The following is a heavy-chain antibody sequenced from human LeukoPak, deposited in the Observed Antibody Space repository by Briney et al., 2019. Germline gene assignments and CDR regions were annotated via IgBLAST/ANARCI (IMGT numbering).Heavy chain of an antibody. CDR2: LYIDGTT. CDR1: GFNVNSNH. J-gene: IGHJ4*02. Sequence: SGGSLRLSCAASGFNVNSNHMNWVRQAPGKGLEWVSVLYIDGTTYYADSVKGRFTVSRDNSKTTLYLQMNSLRADDTAVYYCAKGGPTGSNYFDFWGQGTLVTVSS. CDR3: AKGGPTGSNYFDF. V-gene: IGHV3-53*01. D-gene: IGHD1-26*01.